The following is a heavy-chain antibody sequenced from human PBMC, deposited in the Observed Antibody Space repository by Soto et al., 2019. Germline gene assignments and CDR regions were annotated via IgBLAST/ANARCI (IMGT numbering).Heavy chain of an antibody. V-gene: IGHV4-30-2*01. CDR2: IYHSGSN. CDR3: ARVRFSSIAARADAFDI. Sequence: SETLSLTCAVSGASISSGGYSWSWIRQQPGKGLEWIGDIYHSGSNYYNPSLKSRVTISVDRSKNQFSLKLSSVTAADTAVYYCARVRFSSIAARADAFDIWGQGTMVTVSS. CDR1: GASISSGGYS. J-gene: IGHJ3*02. D-gene: IGHD6-6*01.